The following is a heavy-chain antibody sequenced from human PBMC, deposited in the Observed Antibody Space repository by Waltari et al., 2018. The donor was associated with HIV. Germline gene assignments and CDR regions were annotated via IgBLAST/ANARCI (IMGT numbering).Heavy chain of an antibody. CDR1: GFNFSKPW. CDR2: IESRAEAGTT. D-gene: IGHD1-26*01. Sequence: EVQLVESGGGLVKPGGSLRISWVGCGFNFSKPWVNWVRQAPGKGLERVGHIESRAEAGTTDFPAHVKGRFAISRDDSKNTVYLEMQSLKTEDTGVYYCTTGWSQYPDFWGQGTLVTVSS. V-gene: IGHV3-15*04. J-gene: IGHJ4*02. CDR3: TTGWSQYPDF.